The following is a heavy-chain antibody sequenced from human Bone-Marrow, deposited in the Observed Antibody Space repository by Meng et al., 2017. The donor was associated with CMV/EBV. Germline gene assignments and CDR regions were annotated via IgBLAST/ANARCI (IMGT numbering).Heavy chain of an antibody. CDR1: GGSFSGYY. Sequence: SETLSLTCAVYGGSFSGYYWSWIRQPPGKGLEWIGEINHSGSTNYNPSLKSRVTISVDTSKNQFSLKLSSVTAADTAVYYCARYERLSYYFDYWGQGPLVTVSS. V-gene: IGHV4-34*01. CDR3: ARYERLSYYFDY. D-gene: IGHD3-16*01. CDR2: INHSGST. J-gene: IGHJ4*02.